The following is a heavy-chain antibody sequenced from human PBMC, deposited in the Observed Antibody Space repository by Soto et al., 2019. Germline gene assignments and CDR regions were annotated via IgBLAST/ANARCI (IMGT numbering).Heavy chain of an antibody. D-gene: IGHD6-6*01. CDR3: ARVAVRYYYGMDV. Sequence: QVQLQESGPGLVKPSGTLSLTCAVSGGSISSSNWWSWVRQPPGKGLEWIGEIYHSGSTNYNPSLTSRVTISVDKSRNQFSLKLSSVTAADTAVYYCARVAVRYYYGMDVWGQGTTVTVSS. CDR1: GGSISSSNW. CDR2: IYHSGST. J-gene: IGHJ6*02. V-gene: IGHV4-4*02.